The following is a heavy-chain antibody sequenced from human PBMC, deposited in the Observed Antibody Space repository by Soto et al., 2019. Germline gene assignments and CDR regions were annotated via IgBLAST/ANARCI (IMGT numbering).Heavy chain of an antibody. Sequence: PSETLSLTCTVSGGSISSGDYYWSWIRQPPGKGLEWIGYIYYSGSTYYNPSLKSRVTISVDTSKNQFSLKLSSVTAADTAVYYCALLAGIVPSPSDYWGQGTLVTVSS. CDR3: ALLAGIVPSPSDY. CDR1: GGSISSGDYY. V-gene: IGHV4-30-4*01. J-gene: IGHJ4*02. D-gene: IGHD6-19*01. CDR2: IYYSGST.